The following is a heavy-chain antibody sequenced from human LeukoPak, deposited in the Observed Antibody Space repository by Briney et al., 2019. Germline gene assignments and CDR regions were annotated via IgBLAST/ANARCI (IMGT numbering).Heavy chain of an antibody. D-gene: IGHD3-22*01. CDR3: ARVYDSSGYLYYFDY. V-gene: IGHV4-39*07. CDR1: GGSISSSSYS. CDR2: IYYSGST. J-gene: IGHJ4*02. Sequence: SETLSLTCTVSGGSISSSSYSWAWIRQPPGKGLEWIGSIYYSGSTYYNPSLKSRVTISVDTSKNQFSLKLSSVTAADTAVYYCARVYDSSGYLYYFDYWGQGTLVTVSS.